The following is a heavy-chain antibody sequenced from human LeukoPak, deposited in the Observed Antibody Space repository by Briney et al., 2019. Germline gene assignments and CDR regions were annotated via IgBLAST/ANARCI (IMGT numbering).Heavy chain of an antibody. CDR2: ICPDGTVT. Sequence: QSGGSLRLSCAASGFTFSTYCMHWVRQAPGKGPMWVSRICPDGTVTNYADSVKARFITSRNNARNTVYLQMNSLRVEDTAVYYCVRVEIGTYHGMDVWGQGTTVTVSS. D-gene: IGHD2-2*01. V-gene: IGHV3-74*01. CDR1: GFTFSTYC. J-gene: IGHJ6*02. CDR3: VRVEIGTYHGMDV.